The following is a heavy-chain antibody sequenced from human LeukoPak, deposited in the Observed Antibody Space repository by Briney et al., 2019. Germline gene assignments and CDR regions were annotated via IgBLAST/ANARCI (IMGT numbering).Heavy chain of an antibody. CDR3: ATIYYDILTGYYVEAFDI. D-gene: IGHD3-9*01. CDR1: GFTFSSYS. CDR2: ISSSSTI. J-gene: IGHJ3*02. V-gene: IGHV3-48*04. Sequence: GGSLRLSCAASGFTFSSYSMNWVRQAPGKGLEWVSYISSSSTIYYADSVKGRFTISRDNAKNSLYLRMNSLRAEDTAVYYCATIYYDILTGYYVEAFDIWGQGTMVTVSS.